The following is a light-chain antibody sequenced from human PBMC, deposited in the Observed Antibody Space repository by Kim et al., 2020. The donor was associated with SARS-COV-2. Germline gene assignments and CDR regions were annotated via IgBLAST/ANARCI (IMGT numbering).Light chain of an antibody. CDR3: NSRDSSGNHHYV. Sequence: LRQKVRFTRHGDSRRSDYANCYQQKPGPAPVLVIYGKNSRPSAIPDRFSGSSSGNTASLTITGAQAEDEADYYCNSRDSSGNHHYVFGTGTKVTVL. V-gene: IGLV3-19*01. CDR1: SRRSDY. J-gene: IGLJ1*01. CDR2: GKN.